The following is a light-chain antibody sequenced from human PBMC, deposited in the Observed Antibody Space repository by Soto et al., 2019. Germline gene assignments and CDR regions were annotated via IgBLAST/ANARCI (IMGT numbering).Light chain of an antibody. CDR3: QQSYSTPVT. V-gene: IGKV1-39*01. CDR1: QDISNY. CDR2: AAS. J-gene: IGKJ5*01. Sequence: IQRTQAPSSLSASIVDRVTITFLASQDISNYVNWYQQKPGKAPKLLIYAASSLQSGVPSRFSGSGSGTDFTLTISSLQPEDFATYYCQQSYSTPVTFGQGTRLEIK.